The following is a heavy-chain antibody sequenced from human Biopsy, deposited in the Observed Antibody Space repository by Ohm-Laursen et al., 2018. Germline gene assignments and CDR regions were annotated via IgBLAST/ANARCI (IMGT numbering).Heavy chain of an antibody. CDR3: ARFDNGFDK. CDR1: GYPFTFYE. J-gene: IGHJ4*02. Sequence: GSSVKVSCKTSGYPFTFYEINWGRQATGQGLEWLGWMNPDSGNTGSAQKFHDRVTMTMNTSINTAYLELSSLRSEDTAVYYCARFDNGFDKWGQGTLVTVSS. V-gene: IGHV1-8*01. CDR2: MNPDSGNT. D-gene: IGHD2-8*01.